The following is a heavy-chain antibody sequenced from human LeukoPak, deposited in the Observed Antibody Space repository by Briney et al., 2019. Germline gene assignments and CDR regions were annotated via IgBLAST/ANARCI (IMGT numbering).Heavy chain of an antibody. CDR1: GGSISSYY. CDR3: ARLVGSYNAFGI. J-gene: IGHJ3*02. CDR2: IYYSGST. D-gene: IGHD1-26*01. V-gene: IGHV4-59*01. Sequence: SETLSLTCTVSGGSISSYYWSWVRQPPGKGLEWVGYIYYSGSTNYNPSLKSRVTISVETYKNQFSLKLSSVTAADTAVYYCARLVGSYNAFGIWGQGTMVTVSS.